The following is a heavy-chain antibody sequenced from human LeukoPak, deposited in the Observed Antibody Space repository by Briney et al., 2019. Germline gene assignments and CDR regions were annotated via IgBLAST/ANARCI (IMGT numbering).Heavy chain of an antibody. D-gene: IGHD5-12*01. Sequence: ASVKVSCKASGYTFTSYYMHWVRQAPGQGLEWMGIINPSGGSTSYAQKFQGRVTMTRDTSTSTVYMELSSLRSEDTAVYYCARDGRYSGYDYDYYYYGMDVWGQGTTVTVSS. CDR2: INPSGGST. CDR1: GYTFTSYY. CDR3: ARDGRYSGYDYDYYYYGMDV. V-gene: IGHV1-46*01. J-gene: IGHJ6*02.